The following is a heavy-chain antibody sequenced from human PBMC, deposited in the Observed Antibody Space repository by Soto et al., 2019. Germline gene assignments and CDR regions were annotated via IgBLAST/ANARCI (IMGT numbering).Heavy chain of an antibody. J-gene: IGHJ6*02. CDR3: ASIGEAVAGYYYYYGMDV. Sequence: PSETLSLTCTVSGGSISSYYWSWIRQPPGKGLECIGYIYYSGSTNYNSSLKSRVTISVDTSKNQFSLKLSSVTAADTVVYYCASIGEAVAGYYYYYGMDVWGQGTTVTVSS. D-gene: IGHD6-19*01. V-gene: IGHV4-59*08. CDR1: GGSISSYY. CDR2: IYYSGST.